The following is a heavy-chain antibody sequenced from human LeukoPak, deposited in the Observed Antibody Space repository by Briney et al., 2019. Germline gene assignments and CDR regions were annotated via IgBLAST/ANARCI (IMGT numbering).Heavy chain of an antibody. CDR3: ARHSRGSSIDD. J-gene: IGHJ4*02. Sequence: GGSLRLSCAASGFPFNSYWMSWVRQAPEKGLEWLANIRQDGSDKQYVDSVKGRFTISRDNAKYSLYLQMNSLSAEDTAVYYCARHSRGSSIDDWGQGTLVTVSS. CDR1: GFPFNSYW. D-gene: IGHD2-15*01. CDR2: IRQDGSDK. V-gene: IGHV3-7*01.